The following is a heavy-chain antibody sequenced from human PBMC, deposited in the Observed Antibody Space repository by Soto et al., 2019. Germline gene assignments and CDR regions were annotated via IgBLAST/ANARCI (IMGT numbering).Heavy chain of an antibody. V-gene: IGHV1-18*01. CDR2: ISAYNGNT. D-gene: IGHD6-19*01. J-gene: IGHJ4*02. CDR3: ARGASQYSSGWLFDY. CDR1: GYTFTSYG. Sequence: QVQLVQSGAEVKKPGASVKVSCKASGYTFTSYGISWVRQAPGQGLEWMGWISAYNGNTNYAQKLQGRVTMTTDTPXXPAYMELRSLRSDDTAVYYCARGASQYSSGWLFDYWGQGTLITVSS.